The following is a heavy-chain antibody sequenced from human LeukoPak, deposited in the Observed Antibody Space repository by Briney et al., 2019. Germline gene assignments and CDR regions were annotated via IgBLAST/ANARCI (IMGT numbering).Heavy chain of an antibody. Sequence: PSETLSLTCTVYGGSITSHYWSWIRQPPGKGLEWIGYIYYSGRTNYNPSLKSRVTISVDTSKSQFPLKLSSVTAADTAVYYCARDQHYYGSAPDYWFDPWGQGTLVTVSS. CDR2: IYYSGRT. V-gene: IGHV4-59*11. J-gene: IGHJ5*02. CDR1: GGSITSHY. D-gene: IGHD3-10*01. CDR3: ARDQHYYGSAPDYWFDP.